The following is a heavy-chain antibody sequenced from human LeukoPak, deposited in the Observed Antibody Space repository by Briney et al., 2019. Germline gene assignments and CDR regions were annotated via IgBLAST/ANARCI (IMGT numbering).Heavy chain of an antibody. Sequence: ASVKVFCKASGYTFTSYYMHWVRQAPGQGLEWMGIINPSGGSTSYAQKFQGRVTMTRDTSTSTVFMELSSLRSEDTAVYYCARDDSPTYYYDSSGYLYLDYWGQGTLVTVSS. J-gene: IGHJ4*02. CDR1: GYTFTSYY. CDR3: ARDDSPTYYYDSSGYLYLDY. CDR2: INPSGGST. V-gene: IGHV1-46*01. D-gene: IGHD3-22*01.